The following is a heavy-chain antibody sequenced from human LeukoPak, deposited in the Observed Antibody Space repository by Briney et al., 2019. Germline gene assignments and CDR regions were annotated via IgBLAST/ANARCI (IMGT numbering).Heavy chain of an antibody. CDR3: ARAPNGLELRSNYYYYMDV. CDR1: GYTFTSYG. CDR2: ISAYNGNT. Sequence: ASVKVSCKASGYTFTSYGISWVRQAPGQGLEWMGWISAYNGNTNYAQKLQGRVTMTTDTSTSTAYMELRSLRSDDTAVYYCARAPNGLELRSNYYYYMDVWGKGTTVTVSS. D-gene: IGHD1-7*01. V-gene: IGHV1-18*01. J-gene: IGHJ6*03.